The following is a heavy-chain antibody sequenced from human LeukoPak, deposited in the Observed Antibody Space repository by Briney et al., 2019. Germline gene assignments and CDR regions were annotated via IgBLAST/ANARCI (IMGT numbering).Heavy chain of an antibody. CDR2: IYYSGST. CDR3: ARSDDLVWYFDY. Sequence: SETLSLTCTVSGGSISSSSYYWGWIRQPPGKGLEWIGSIYYSGSTYYNPSLKSRVTISVDTSKNQFSLKLSSVTAADTAVYYCARSDDLVWYFDYWGQGTLVPVSS. V-gene: IGHV4-39*01. CDR1: GGSISSSSYY. J-gene: IGHJ4*02. D-gene: IGHD1-1*01.